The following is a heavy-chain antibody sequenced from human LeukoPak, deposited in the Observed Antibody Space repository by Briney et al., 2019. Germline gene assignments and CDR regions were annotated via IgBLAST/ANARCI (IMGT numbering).Heavy chain of an antibody. Sequence: SETLSLTCTVSGGSISSSSYYWGWIRQPPGKGLEWIGSIYYSGSTYYNPSLKSRVTISVDTSKNQFSLKLSSVTAADTAVYFCVRGQDQAKSRQWGQGTLATVSS. CDR1: GGSISSSSYY. V-gene: IGHV4-39*01. CDR2: IYYSGST. D-gene: IGHD4/OR15-4a*01. J-gene: IGHJ1*01. CDR3: VRGQDQAKSRQ.